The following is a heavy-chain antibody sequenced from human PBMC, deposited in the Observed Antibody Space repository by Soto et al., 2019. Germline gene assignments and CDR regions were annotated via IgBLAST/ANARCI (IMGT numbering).Heavy chain of an antibody. D-gene: IGHD3-22*01. Sequence: GGSLRLSCAASGFTFSSYAMSWVRQAPGKGLEWVSAISGSGGSTYYADSVKGRFTISRDNSKNTLYLQMNSLRAEDTAVYYCAKDQFGYYDSSGYFDYWGQGTLVTVSS. CDR3: AKDQFGYYDSSGYFDY. CDR1: GFTFSSYA. V-gene: IGHV3-23*01. J-gene: IGHJ4*02. CDR2: ISGSGGST.